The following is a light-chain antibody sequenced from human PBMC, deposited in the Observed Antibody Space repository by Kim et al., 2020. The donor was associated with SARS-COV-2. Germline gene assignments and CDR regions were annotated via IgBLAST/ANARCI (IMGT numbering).Light chain of an antibody. CDR2: HMS. CDR3: QQYNNWNT. Sequence: SVSPGERVTLSCRASQSVSRNVAWHQQKAGQAPRLLIYHMSVRATGTPARFSGSGSGTEFTLTISSLQSEDVAVYYCQQYNNWNTFGQGTRLEIK. CDR1: QSVSRN. V-gene: IGKV3-15*01. J-gene: IGKJ5*01.